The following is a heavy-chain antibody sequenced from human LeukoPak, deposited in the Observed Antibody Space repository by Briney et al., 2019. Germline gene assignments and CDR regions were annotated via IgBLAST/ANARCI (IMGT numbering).Heavy chain of an antibody. CDR1: GGSISSYY. V-gene: IGHV4-59*01. CDR3: ARDPQGVMDV. D-gene: IGHD3-16*01. Sequence: SETLSLTCTVSGGSISSYYWSWIRQPPGKGLEWIGYIYYSGSTNYNPSLKSRVTISVDTSKNQFSLKLSSVTAADTAVYYCARDPQGVMDVWGKGTTVTVSS. J-gene: IGHJ6*04. CDR2: IYYSGST.